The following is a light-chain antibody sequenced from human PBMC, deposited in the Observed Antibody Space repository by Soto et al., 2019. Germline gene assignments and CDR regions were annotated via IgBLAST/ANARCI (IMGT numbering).Light chain of an antibody. CDR2: EVS. V-gene: IGLV2-8*01. Sequence: QSVLTQPPSAYGSPGQSVTISCTGTSSDVGGYNYVSWYQQHPGKAPKLMIYEVSKRPSGVPDRFSGSRSGNTASLTVSGLQAEDEAEYYCSSYAGSNNPYVFATGTKVTVL. J-gene: IGLJ1*01. CDR1: SSDVGGYNY. CDR3: SSYAGSNNPYV.